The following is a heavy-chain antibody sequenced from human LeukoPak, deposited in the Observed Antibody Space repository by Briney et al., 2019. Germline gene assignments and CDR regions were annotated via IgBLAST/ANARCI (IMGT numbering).Heavy chain of an antibody. D-gene: IGHD5-12*01. J-gene: IGHJ4*02. CDR1: GGSISSYY. V-gene: IGHV4-59*08. CDR2: LFYSGNT. Sequence: PSETLSLTCTVSGGSISSYYWSWIRQPPGKGLEWIGSLFYSGNTNYNPSLKSRVTISLDTSKNQVSLKLSSVTAADTAVYYCARGSSLFDYWGQGTLVTVSS. CDR3: ARGSSLFDY.